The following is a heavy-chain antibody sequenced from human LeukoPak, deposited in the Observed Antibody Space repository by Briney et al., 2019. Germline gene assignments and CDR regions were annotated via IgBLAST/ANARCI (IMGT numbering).Heavy chain of an antibody. V-gene: IGHV3-30-3*01. Sequence: GRSLGLSCAASGFTFSSYAMHWVRQAPGKGLEWVAVISYDGSNKYYADSVKGRFTISRDNSKNTLYLQMNSLRAEDTAVYYCAREKHIVVVTARSDAFDIWGQGTMVTVSS. CDR1: GFTFSSYA. CDR3: AREKHIVVVTARSDAFDI. CDR2: ISYDGSNK. D-gene: IGHD2-21*02. J-gene: IGHJ3*02.